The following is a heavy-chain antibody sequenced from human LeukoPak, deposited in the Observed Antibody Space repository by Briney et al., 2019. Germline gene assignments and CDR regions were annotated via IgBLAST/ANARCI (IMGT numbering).Heavy chain of an antibody. CDR1: GYTFNGYY. CDR3: AREGRPQQWLVLSYWFDP. J-gene: IGHJ5*02. V-gene: IGHV1-2*02. D-gene: IGHD6-19*01. Sequence: GASVKVSCKASGYTFNGYYMHWVRQAPGQGLEWMGWINPNSGGTTYAQKFQGRVTMTRDTSISTAYMELSRLRSDDTAVYYCAREGRPQQWLVLSYWFDPWGQGTLVTVSS. CDR2: INPNSGGT.